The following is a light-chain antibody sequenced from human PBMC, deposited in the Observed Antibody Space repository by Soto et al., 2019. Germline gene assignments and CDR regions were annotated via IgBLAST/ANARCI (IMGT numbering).Light chain of an antibody. V-gene: IGKV3-20*01. J-gene: IGKJ1*01. CDR1: QYINTR. CDR2: QTS. CDR3: QQFGGSPPWA. Sequence: EIVLTQSPATLSSFPGDRVTLSCRASQYINTRLAWYRHRPGQAPRLLIYQTSIRAAGIPARFSASGTGTDFTLTISRLEPEDFAVYYCQQFGGSPPWAFGQGTKVDIK.